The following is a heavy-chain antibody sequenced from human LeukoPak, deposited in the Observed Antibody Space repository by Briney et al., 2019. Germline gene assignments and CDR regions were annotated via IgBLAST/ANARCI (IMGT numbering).Heavy chain of an antibody. V-gene: IGHV3-9*02. Sequence: PGRSLRLSCAASGFSSNDYAMHWVRQAPGKGLEWVSGIYWNSDRIDYADSVKGRFTISRDNAKNSLYLQMNSLRVEDTAIYYCARQSSGIAATDKIDYWGQGTLVTVSS. D-gene: IGHD6-13*01. CDR1: GFSSNDYA. CDR2: IYWNSDRI. CDR3: ARQSSGIAATDKIDY. J-gene: IGHJ4*02.